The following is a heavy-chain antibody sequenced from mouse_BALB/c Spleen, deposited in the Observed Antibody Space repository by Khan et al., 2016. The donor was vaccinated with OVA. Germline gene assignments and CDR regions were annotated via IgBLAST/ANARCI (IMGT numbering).Heavy chain of an antibody. D-gene: IGHD2-13*01. J-gene: IGHJ3*01. V-gene: IGHV1S135*01. Sequence: VQLKQSGPELMKPGASVKISCKASGYSFTTYYIHWVKQSHGQSLEWIGYIDPFNGGTNYNQKFEGKATLTVDESSSTAYMHLSSLTSEDSAVYFCTRLGTTAWFAYWGQGTLVTVSA. CDR1: GYSFTTYY. CDR2: IDPFNGGT. CDR3: TRLGTTAWFAY.